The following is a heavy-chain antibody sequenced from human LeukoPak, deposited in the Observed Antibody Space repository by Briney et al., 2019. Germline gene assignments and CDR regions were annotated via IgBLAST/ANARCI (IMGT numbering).Heavy chain of an antibody. D-gene: IGHD2-15*01. CDR2: IWYDGSNK. Sequence: GRSLRLSCAASGFTFSSYGMHWVRQAPGKGLEWVAVIWYDGSNKYYADSVKGRSTISRDNSKNTLYLQMNSLRAEDTAVYYCARDPGECSGGSCYEIHFDYWGQGTLVTVSS. CDR1: GFTFSSYG. J-gene: IGHJ4*02. CDR3: ARDPGECSGGSCYEIHFDY. V-gene: IGHV3-33*01.